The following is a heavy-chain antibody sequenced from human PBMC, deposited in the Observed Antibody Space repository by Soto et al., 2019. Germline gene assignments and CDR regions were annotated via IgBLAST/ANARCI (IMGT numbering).Heavy chain of an antibody. V-gene: IGHV3-23*01. D-gene: IGHD6-6*01. Sequence: GGSLRLSCAASGFTFSSYAMSWVRQAPGKGLEWVSAISGSGGSTYYADSVKGRFTISRDNSKNTLYLQMNSLRAEDTAVYYCAKEYSSSSGRLEIFDYWGQGTLVTVST. CDR3: AKEYSSSSGRLEIFDY. CDR2: ISGSGGST. J-gene: IGHJ4*02. CDR1: GFTFSSYA.